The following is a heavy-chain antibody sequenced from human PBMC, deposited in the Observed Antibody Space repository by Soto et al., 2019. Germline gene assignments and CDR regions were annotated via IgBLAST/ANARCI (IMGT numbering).Heavy chain of an antibody. CDR2: VSSTTNYI. CDR1: GFTFTRYS. CDR3: ARESEDLTSNFDY. V-gene: IGHV3-21*01. Sequence: GGSLRLSCAASGFTFTRYSMNWVRQAPGKGLEWVSSVSSTTNYIYYADSMKGRFTVSRDNAKNSVYLEMNSLSAEDTALYYCARESEDLTSNFDYWGQGTLVTVSS. J-gene: IGHJ4*02.